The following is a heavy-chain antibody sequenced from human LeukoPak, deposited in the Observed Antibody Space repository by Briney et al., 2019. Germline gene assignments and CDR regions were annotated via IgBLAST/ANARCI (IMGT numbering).Heavy chain of an antibody. V-gene: IGHV1-2*02. CDR2: INPNSGGT. J-gene: IGHJ6*03. CDR3: ARSGHYYYYYMDV. D-gene: IGHD3-10*01. CDR1: GYTFTGYY. Sequence: ASVKVSCKASGYTFTGYYMHWVRPAPGQGLEWRGWINPNSGGTNYAQKFQGRVTMTRDTSISTAYMELSRLTSDDTAVYNCARSGHYYYYYMDVWGKGTTVTVSS.